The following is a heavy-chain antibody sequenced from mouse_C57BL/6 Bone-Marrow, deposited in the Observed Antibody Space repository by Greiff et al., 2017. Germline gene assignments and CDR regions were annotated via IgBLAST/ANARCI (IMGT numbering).Heavy chain of an antibody. CDR2: INPSTGGT. Sequence: VQLQQSGPELVKPGASVKISCKASGYSFTGYYMNWVKQSPEKSLEWIGEINPSTGGTTYNQKFKVKATLTVDKSSSTAYMQLKSLTSEDSAVYCCARGLLPFAYWGQGTPVTVSA. J-gene: IGHJ3*01. V-gene: IGHV1-42*01. CDR1: GYSFTGYY. CDR3: ARGLLPFAY. D-gene: IGHD1-1*01.